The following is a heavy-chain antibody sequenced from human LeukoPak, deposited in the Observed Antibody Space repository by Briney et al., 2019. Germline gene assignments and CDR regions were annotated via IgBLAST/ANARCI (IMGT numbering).Heavy chain of an antibody. CDR3: ARSIVGATSPFDY. D-gene: IGHD1-26*01. CDR1: GGSISSSNW. J-gene: IGHJ4*02. V-gene: IGHV4-4*02. Sequence: PSETLSLTCAVSGGSISSSNWWSWVRPPPGKGLEWIGEIYHSGSTNYNPSLKSRVTISVDKSKNQFSLKLSSVTAADTAVYYCARSIVGATSPFDYWGQGTLVTVSS. CDR2: IYHSGST.